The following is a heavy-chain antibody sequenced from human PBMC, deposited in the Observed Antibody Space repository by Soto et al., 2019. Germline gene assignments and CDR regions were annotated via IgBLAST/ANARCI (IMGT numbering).Heavy chain of an antibody. CDR1: GFTFSSYA. J-gene: IGHJ5*02. CDR3: AKDPLQRYCSSTSCDNWFDP. Sequence: GGSLRLSCAASGFTFSSYAMSWVRQAPGKGLEWVSAISGSGGSTYYADSVKGRFTISRDNSKNTLYLQMNSLRAEDTAVYYCAKDPLQRYCSSTSCDNWFDPWGQEPWSPSPQ. D-gene: IGHD2-2*01. V-gene: IGHV3-23*01. CDR2: ISGSGGST.